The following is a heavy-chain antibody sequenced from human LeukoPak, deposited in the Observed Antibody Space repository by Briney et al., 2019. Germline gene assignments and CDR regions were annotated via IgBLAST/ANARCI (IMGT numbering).Heavy chain of an antibody. V-gene: IGHV3-74*01. CDR2: INSDGSST. J-gene: IGHJ4*02. Sequence: GGSLRLSCAASGFTFSSYWMHWVRQVPGKGLVCVSRINSDGSSTNYADSVKGRSTISRDNAKSTLYLQMNSLSAEDTAVYYCARARGYSYGWTLDYWGQGTLVTVSS. CDR1: GFTFSSYW. CDR3: ARARGYSYGWTLDY. D-gene: IGHD5-18*01.